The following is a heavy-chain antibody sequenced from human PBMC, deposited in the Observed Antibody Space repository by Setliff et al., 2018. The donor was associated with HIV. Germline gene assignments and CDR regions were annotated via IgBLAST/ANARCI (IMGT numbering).Heavy chain of an antibody. CDR3: AKDLVRGLNNWFDP. V-gene: IGHV3-23*01. CDR1: GFTFSSYA. J-gene: IGHJ5*02. D-gene: IGHD3-10*02. Sequence: GGSLRLSCAASGFTFSSYAMSWVRQAPGKGLEWVSVISGSGSSTYYADFVKGRFTISRDNSKNTLYLQMNSLRAEDTAVYYCAKDLVRGLNNWFDPWGQGTLVTVSS. CDR2: ISGSGSST.